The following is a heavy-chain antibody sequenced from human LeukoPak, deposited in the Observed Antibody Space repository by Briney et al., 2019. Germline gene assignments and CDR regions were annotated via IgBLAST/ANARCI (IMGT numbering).Heavy chain of an antibody. CDR1: GFTFSSYS. CDR2: ISSSSSYI. V-gene: IGHV3-21*01. J-gene: IGHJ3*02. CDR3: ARPKYYDFWSGTAAFDI. D-gene: IGHD3-3*01. Sequence: PGGSLRLSCAASGFTFSSYSMNWVRQAPGKGLEWVSSISSSSSYIYYADSVKGRFTISRDNAKNSLYLQMNSLRAEDTAVYYCARPKYYDFWSGTAAFDIWGQGTMVTVSS.